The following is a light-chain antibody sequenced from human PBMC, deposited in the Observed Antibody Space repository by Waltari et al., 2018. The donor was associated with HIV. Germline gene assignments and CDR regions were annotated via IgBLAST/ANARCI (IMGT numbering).Light chain of an antibody. CDR3: ESRHSNDKHHV. Sequence: SSELTQEPAVSVALGLTVRITCQGDSLRKYSANWYQQKPGQAPVVVMYGKDNRPSGIPARFSGSSSGNTGSLTITGAQAEDEADYYCESRHSNDKHHVFGTGTKVTV. CDR1: SLRKYS. J-gene: IGLJ1*01. CDR2: GKD. V-gene: IGLV3-19*01.